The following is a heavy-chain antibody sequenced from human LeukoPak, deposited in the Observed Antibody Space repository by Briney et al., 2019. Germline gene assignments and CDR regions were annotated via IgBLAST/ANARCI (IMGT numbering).Heavy chain of an antibody. V-gene: IGHV1-69*13. Sequence: SVKVSCKASGYTFTTYGISWVRQAPGQGLEWMGGIIPIFGTANYAQKFQGRVTITADESTSTAYMELSSLRSEDTAVYYCARDSGNIAAAGIFDYWGQGTLVTVSS. CDR1: GYTFTTYG. CDR2: IIPIFGTA. J-gene: IGHJ4*02. D-gene: IGHD6-13*01. CDR3: ARDSGNIAAAGIFDY.